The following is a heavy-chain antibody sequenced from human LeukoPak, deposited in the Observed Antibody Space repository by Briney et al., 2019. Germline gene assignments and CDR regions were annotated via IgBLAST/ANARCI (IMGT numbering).Heavy chain of an antibody. D-gene: IGHD2-2*01. Sequence: PGGSLTLSCVASGFNFNAYGMNWVRQAPGKGLEWLAFLSDSGRAIHYADSVKGRFTISRDNAKNSLYLQMNSLRAEDTAVYYCARNLPAADYWGQGTLVTVSS. J-gene: IGHJ4*02. V-gene: IGHV3-48*04. CDR1: GFNFNAYG. CDR3: ARNLPAADY. CDR2: LSDSGRAI.